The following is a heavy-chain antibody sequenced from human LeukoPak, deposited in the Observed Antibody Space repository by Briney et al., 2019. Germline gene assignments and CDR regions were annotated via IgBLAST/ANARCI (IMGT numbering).Heavy chain of an antibody. CDR3: AKGRRSGSSSYFDH. CDR1: GFTFSSYG. D-gene: IGHD6-6*01. CDR2: ISGSGGTT. Sequence: GGTLRLSCAASGFTFSSYGMSWVRQAPGKGLEWVSGISGSGGTTYYADSVKGRFTISRDNSKITLYLQMNSLRAEDTAVYYCAKGRRSGSSSYFDHWGQGILVTVSS. V-gene: IGHV3-23*01. J-gene: IGHJ4*02.